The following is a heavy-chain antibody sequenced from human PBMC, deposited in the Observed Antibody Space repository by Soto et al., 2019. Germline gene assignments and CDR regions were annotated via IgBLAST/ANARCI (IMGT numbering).Heavy chain of an antibody. J-gene: IGHJ4*02. V-gene: IGHV1-2*02. D-gene: IGHD2-21*01. CDR2: FNPNSGDT. Sequence: ASVKVSCKASGYIFTAYSMHWVRQAPGQGLEWVGWFNPNSGDTIYAQKFQGRVTLTRDTSISTAYMELYSLRSDDTAVYYCAREASSVISLDYWDQGTLVTVSS. CDR1: GYIFTAYS. CDR3: AREASSVISLDY.